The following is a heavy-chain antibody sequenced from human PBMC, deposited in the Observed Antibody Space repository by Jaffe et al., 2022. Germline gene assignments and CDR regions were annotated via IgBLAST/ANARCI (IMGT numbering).Heavy chain of an antibody. CDR3: ARGLWFGELYGGHLDS. CDR2: IYTSGST. Sequence: QVQLQESGPGLVQPSQTLSLTCTVSGGSIDSSNYYWTWIRQPAGKGLEWIGRIYTSGSTKYNPSLKSRVSISVDTSKNQFSLNLSSVTAADTAMYYCARGLWFGELYGGHLDSWGQGTLVTVSS. V-gene: IGHV4-61*02. CDR1: GGSIDSSNYY. D-gene: IGHD3-10*01. J-gene: IGHJ4*02.